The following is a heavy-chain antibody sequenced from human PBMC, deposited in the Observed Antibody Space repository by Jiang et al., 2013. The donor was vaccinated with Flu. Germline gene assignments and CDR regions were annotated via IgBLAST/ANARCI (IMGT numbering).Heavy chain of an antibody. CDR3: AREPQEGIVATIDSYGMDV. Sequence: QLVESGAEVKKPGASVKVSCKASGYTFTSYYMHWVRQAPGQGLEWMGIINPSGGSTSYAQKFQGRVTMTRDTSTSTVYMELSSLRSEDTAVYYCAREPQEGIVATIDSYGMDVWGQGTTVTVSS. CDR2: INPSGGST. J-gene: IGHJ6*02. D-gene: IGHD5-12*01. CDR1: GYTFTSYY. V-gene: IGHV1-46*01.